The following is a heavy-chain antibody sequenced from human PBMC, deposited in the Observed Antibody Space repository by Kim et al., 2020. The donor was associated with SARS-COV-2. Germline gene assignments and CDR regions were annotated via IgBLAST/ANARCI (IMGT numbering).Heavy chain of an antibody. CDR2: ISGSGGST. CDR1: GFTFSSYA. Sequence: GGSLRLSCAASGFTFSSYAMSWVRQAPGKGLEWVSAISGSGGSTYYADSVKGRFTISRDNSKNTLYLQMNSLRAEDTAVYYCAKDPPPVNYYDSSQGAFDIWGQGTVVTVSS. D-gene: IGHD3-22*01. CDR3: AKDPPPVNYYDSSQGAFDI. V-gene: IGHV3-23*01. J-gene: IGHJ3*02.